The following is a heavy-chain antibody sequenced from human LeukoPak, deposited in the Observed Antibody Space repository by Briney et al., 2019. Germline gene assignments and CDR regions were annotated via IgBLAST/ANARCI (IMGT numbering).Heavy chain of an antibody. Sequence: SETLSLTCAVYGGSFSNYYWSWIRQPPGRGLEWIGEINDSGRINYNPSLMSRVTVSVDTSKNQFSLRLTSVTATDTAVYYCARRWNYGRNYYIDVWGNGATVSVSS. CDR1: GGSFSNYY. D-gene: IGHD1-7*01. V-gene: IGHV4-34*01. CDR2: INDSGRI. J-gene: IGHJ6*03. CDR3: ARRWNYGRNYYIDV.